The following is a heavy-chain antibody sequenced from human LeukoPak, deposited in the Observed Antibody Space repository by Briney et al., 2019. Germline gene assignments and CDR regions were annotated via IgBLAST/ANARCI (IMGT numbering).Heavy chain of an antibody. CDR1: GGSISSSSYY. J-gene: IGHJ4*02. Sequence: SETLSLTCTVSGGSISSSSYYWGWIRQPPGKGLEWIGSIYYSGNTYYNPSLKSRVTISVDTSKTQFSLNLSSVTAADTAVYYCARDTIALVRRVIPHYFDYWGLRRVIPHYFDYWGQGTLVTVSS. V-gene: IGHV4-39*07. D-gene: IGHD3-10*01. CDR3: ARDTIALVRRVIPHYFDYWGLRRVIPHYFDY. CDR2: IYYSGNT.